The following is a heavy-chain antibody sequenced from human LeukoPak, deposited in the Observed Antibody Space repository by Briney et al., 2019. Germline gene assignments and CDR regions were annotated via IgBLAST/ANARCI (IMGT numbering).Heavy chain of an antibody. V-gene: IGHV4-61*02. Sequence: PSQTLSLTCTVSGGPISSGSYYWSWIRQPAGKGLEWIGRIYTSGSTNYNPSLKSRVTISVDTSKNQFSLKLSSVTAADTAVYYCARVYHDWAFDIWGQGTMVTVSS. CDR3: ARVYHDWAFDI. CDR2: IYTSGST. CDR1: GGPISSGSYY. D-gene: IGHD3-22*01. J-gene: IGHJ3*02.